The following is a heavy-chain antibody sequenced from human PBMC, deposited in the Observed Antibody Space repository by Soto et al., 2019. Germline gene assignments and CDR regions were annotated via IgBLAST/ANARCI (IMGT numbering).Heavy chain of an antibody. D-gene: IGHD3-22*01. J-gene: IGHJ1*01. CDR1: GFTFSSYA. Sequence: GGSLRLSCAASGFTFSSYAMSWVRQAPGKGLEWVSAISGSGGSTYYADSVKGRFTISRDNSKNTLYLQMNSLRAEDTAVYYCAKERTMIVVVLTPPTTEWGQRTLVTVS. V-gene: IGHV3-23*01. CDR2: ISGSGGST. CDR3: AKERTMIVVVLTPPTTE.